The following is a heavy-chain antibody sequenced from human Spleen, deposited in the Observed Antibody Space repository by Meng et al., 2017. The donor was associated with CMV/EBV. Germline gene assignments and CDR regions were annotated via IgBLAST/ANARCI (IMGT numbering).Heavy chain of an antibody. CDR1: GFTVSSNY. Sequence: AASGFTVSSNYMTWVRQAPGKGLEWLSVIYSGGSTYYADSLQGRFTISRDSSKNTLYLQMHSLTAEDTAVYYCARELMTTVNGWFGSWGQGTLVTVSS. J-gene: IGHJ5*01. CDR3: ARELMTTVNGWFGS. V-gene: IGHV3-66*02. CDR2: IYSGGST. D-gene: IGHD4-11*01.